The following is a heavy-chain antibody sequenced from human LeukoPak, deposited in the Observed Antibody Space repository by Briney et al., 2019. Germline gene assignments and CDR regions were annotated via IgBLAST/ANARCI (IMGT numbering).Heavy chain of an antibody. CDR3: ARDGGSYYYYYYGMDV. V-gene: IGHV1-46*01. J-gene: IGHJ6*02. CDR1: GYTFPSYF. D-gene: IGHD1-26*01. Sequence: ASVKVSCKASGYTFPSYFMHWVRQAPGQGLEWMGIINPTGGSTTYAQKFQGRVTMTRDTSTSTVYMELSSLRSEDTAVYYCARDGGSYYYYYYGMDVWGQGTTVTVSS. CDR2: INPTGGST.